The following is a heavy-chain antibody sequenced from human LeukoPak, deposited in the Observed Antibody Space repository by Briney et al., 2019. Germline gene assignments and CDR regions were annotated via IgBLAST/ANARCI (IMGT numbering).Heavy chain of an antibody. CDR1: GASISRSSYY. J-gene: IGHJ4*02. CDR2: IYHSGST. D-gene: IGHD7-27*01. Sequence: SETLSLTCTVSGASISRSSYYWGWIRQPPGKGLEWIGSIYHSGSTYYNPSLKSRVTISVDTSKNQFSLRLSSVTAADTAVYYCARKTGDLYYFDYWGQGTLVTVSS. V-gene: IGHV4-39*07. CDR3: ARKTGDLYYFDY.